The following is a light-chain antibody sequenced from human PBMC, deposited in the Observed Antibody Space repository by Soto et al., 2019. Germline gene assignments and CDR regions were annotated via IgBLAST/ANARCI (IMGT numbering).Light chain of an antibody. Sequence: AIQMTQSPSSLSASVGDRVTITCRASQGIRNDLGWYQQKPGKAPKLLIYAASSLQSGVPSRFSGSGSGTDFTLTISSLESEDFAIYYCQQRAYWPLTFGGGTKVDIK. V-gene: IGKV1-6*01. CDR1: QGIRND. CDR3: QQRAYWPLT. J-gene: IGKJ4*01. CDR2: AAS.